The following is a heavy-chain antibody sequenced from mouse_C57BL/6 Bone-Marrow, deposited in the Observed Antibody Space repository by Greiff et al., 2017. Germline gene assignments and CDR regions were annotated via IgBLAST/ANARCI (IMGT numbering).Heavy chain of an antibody. D-gene: IGHD2-3*01. V-gene: IGHV1-26*01. J-gene: IGHJ4*01. CDR1: GYTFTDYY. Sequence: EVKLQQSGPELVKPGASVKISCKASGYTFTDYYMNWVKQSHGKSLEWIGDINPNNGGTSYNQKFKGKATLPVDKSSSTAYLELRSLTSEDSAVYYCARDGYYPYAMDYWGQGTSVTVSS. CDR2: INPNNGGT. CDR3: ARDGYYPYAMDY.